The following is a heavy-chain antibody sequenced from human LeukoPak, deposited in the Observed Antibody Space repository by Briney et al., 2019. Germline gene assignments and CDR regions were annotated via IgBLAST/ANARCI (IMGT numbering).Heavy chain of an antibody. D-gene: IGHD1-1*01. CDR1: GFTFSSYA. CDR3: ARAGYNWNDRPQYYFDY. J-gene: IGHJ4*02. CDR2: IRGSGGST. V-gene: IGHV3-23*01. Sequence: GGSLRLSCAASGFTFSSYAMSWVRQAPGKGLEWVSAIRGSGGSTYYADSVKGRFTISRDNAKNSLYLQMNSLRAEDTAVYYCARAGYNWNDRPQYYFDYWGQGTLVTVSS.